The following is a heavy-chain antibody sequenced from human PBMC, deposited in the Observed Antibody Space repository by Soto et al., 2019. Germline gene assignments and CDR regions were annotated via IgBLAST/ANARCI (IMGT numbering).Heavy chain of an antibody. CDR1: GFTFSSYG. CDR2: ISYDGSNK. Sequence: SLRLSCAASGFTFSSYGMHWVRQAPGKGLEWVAVISYDGSNKYYADSVKGRFTISRDNSKNTLYLQMNSLRAEDTAVYYCAKDRAIVVVLTHYYGMDVWGQGTTVTVSS. J-gene: IGHJ6*02. D-gene: IGHD3-22*01. CDR3: AKDRAIVVVLTHYYGMDV. V-gene: IGHV3-30*18.